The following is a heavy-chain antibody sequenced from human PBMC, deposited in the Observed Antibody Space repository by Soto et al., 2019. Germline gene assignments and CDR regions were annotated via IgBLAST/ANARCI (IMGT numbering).Heavy chain of an antibody. CDR2: INPNSGGT. J-gene: IGHJ6*02. CDR1: GYTFTGYY. Sequence: ASVQVSCKASGYTFTGYYMHWVRQAPGQGLEWMGWINPNSGGTNYAQKFQGWVTMTRDTSISTAYMELSRLRSDDTAVYYCARMKLQYYYYGMDVWGQGTTVTVSS. CDR3: ARMKLQYYYYGMDV. V-gene: IGHV1-2*04. D-gene: IGHD6-6*01.